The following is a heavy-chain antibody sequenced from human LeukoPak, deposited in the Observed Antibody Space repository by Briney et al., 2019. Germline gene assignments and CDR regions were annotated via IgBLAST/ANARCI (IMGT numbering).Heavy chain of an antibody. CDR3: ARHVSAFWSGYYLSYFDY. CDR1: GGSISSSSSS. CDR2: FYYSGGS. D-gene: IGHD3-3*01. V-gene: IGHV4-39*01. Sequence: SETLSLTCTVSGGSISSSSSSWGWIRQPPGKGLEWIGSFYYSGGSYYNPSLKSRVTISVDTSKNQFSLKLTSVTAADTAVYYCARHVSAFWSGYYLSYFDYWGQGTLVTVSS. J-gene: IGHJ4*02.